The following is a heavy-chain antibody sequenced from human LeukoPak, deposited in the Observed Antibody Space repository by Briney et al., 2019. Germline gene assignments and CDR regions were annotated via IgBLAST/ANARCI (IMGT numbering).Heavy chain of an antibody. CDR1: GGSFSGYY. CDR2: INHSGST. CDR3: ARGLVVPAAPLSYFDY. V-gene: IGHV4-34*01. Sequence: SETLSLTCAVYGGSFSGYYWSWIRQPPGKGLEWIGEINHSGSTNYNPSLKSRATISVDTSKNQFSLKLSSVTAADTAVYYCARGLVVPAAPLSYFDYWGQGTLVTVSS. D-gene: IGHD2-2*01. J-gene: IGHJ4*02.